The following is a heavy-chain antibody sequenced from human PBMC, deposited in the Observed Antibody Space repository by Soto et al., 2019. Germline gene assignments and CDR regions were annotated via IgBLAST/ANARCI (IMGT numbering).Heavy chain of an antibody. V-gene: IGHV3-73*01. Sequence: GGTLRLSGAACGFTLSGSAIPWVRRASWKGLEWVGRIRSKANSYATAYAASVKGRFTISRDDSKNTAYLQMNSLKTEDTAVYYATRLREANSSPLTPRRHYYSAAIDAFRQGNTVTVSS. J-gene: IGHJ6*02. CDR3: TRLREANSSPLTPRRHYYSAAIDA. D-gene: IGHD6-13*01. CDR1: GFTLSGSA. CDR2: IRSKANSYAT.